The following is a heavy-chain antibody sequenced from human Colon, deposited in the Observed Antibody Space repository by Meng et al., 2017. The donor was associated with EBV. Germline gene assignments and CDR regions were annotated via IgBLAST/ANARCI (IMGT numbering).Heavy chain of an antibody. CDR2: IYYSGST. CDR3: ARHFINWFDP. V-gene: IGHV4-59*08. Sequence: QVRLQESRPGLVKPSEAPALTCTFSGGSIGSYYWSWIRQPPGKGLEWIGYIYYSGSTNYNPSLKSRVTISVDTSKNQFSLKLSSVTAADTAVYYCARHFINWFDPWGQGTLVTVSS. CDR1: GGSIGSYY. J-gene: IGHJ5*02.